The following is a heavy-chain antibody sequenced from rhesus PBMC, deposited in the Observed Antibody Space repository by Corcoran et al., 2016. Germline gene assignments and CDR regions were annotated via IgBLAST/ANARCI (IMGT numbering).Heavy chain of an antibody. Sequence: EVQLLESGGGLVQPGGSPRLSCVASGFTFSDHYMDWVRPAPGKGLEWVSSISGSSSTTLYPDSVKGRFTISRDNAKNTVYLQMNSLRAEDTAVYYCASLGRGLRYWGQGVLVTVSS. CDR1: GFTFSDHY. V-gene: IGHV3-110*01. CDR2: ISGSSSTT. J-gene: IGHJ4*01. D-gene: IGHD5-24*01. CDR3: ASLGRGLRY.